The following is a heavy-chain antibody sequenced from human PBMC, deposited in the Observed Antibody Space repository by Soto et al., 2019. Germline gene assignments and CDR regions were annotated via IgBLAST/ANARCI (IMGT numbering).Heavy chain of an antibody. J-gene: IGHJ3*02. CDR2: IYPGDSDT. D-gene: IGHD3-3*01. CDR1: GYSFTNYW. V-gene: IGHV5-51*01. Sequence: EVQLVQSGAEVKKPGESLKISCKGSGYSFTNYWIGWVRQMPGKGLEWMAIIYPGDSDTRYSPSFQGQVTISADMSISTAYLQWNSLKASDSAMYYCARQAGTVFGVVSFDAFDIWGQGTMVTVSS. CDR3: ARQAGTVFGVVSFDAFDI.